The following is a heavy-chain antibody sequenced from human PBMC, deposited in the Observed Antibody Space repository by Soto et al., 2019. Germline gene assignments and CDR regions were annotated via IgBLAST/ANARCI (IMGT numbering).Heavy chain of an antibody. CDR2: ISYDGSNK. CDR3: AKESRYCSSTSCLYYYYYGMDV. V-gene: IGHV3-30*18. J-gene: IGHJ6*02. Sequence: QVQLVESGGGVVQPGRSLRLSCAASGFTFSSYGMHWVRQAPGKGLEWVAVISYDGSNKYYADSVKGRFTISRDNSKNTLYLQMNSLRAEDTAVYYCAKESRYCSSTSCLYYYYYGMDVWGQGTTVTVSS. D-gene: IGHD2-2*01. CDR1: GFTFSSYG.